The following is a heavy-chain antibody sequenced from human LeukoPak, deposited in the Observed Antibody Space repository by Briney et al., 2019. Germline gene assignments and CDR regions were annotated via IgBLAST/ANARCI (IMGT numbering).Heavy chain of an antibody. CDR2: ISSRSNDI. J-gene: IGHJ4*02. CDR1: GFTCSTYS. CDR3: ARPRGGGSHDDFDY. Sequence: GGSLRLSCAASGFTCSTYSMNWVRQAPGKGVEWVSYISSRSNDIYYGASVKGRFTISRDNAKNSLYLQMNSLRAEDTAVYFCARPRGGGSHDDFDYWGQGTRVTVSP. V-gene: IGHV3-48*01. D-gene: IGHD1-26*01.